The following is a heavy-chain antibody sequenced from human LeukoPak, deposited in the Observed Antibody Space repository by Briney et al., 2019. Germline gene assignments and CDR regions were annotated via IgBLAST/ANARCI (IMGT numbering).Heavy chain of an antibody. CDR1: GYTFTGYY. J-gene: IGHJ4*02. D-gene: IGHD3-9*01. CDR3: ARSSRYDIWTGYPY. V-gene: IGHV1-2*02. Sequence: ASVKISCKASGYTFTGYYMHWVRQAPGQGLEWMGWINANSGGTNYAQKFQGRVTMTRDTSISTAYMELSRLRSDDTAVYYCARSSRYDIWTGYPYWGQGTLVTVSP. CDR2: INANSGGT.